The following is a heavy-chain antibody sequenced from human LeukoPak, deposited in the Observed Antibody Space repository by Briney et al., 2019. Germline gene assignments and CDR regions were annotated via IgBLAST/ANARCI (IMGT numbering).Heavy chain of an antibody. CDR3: ASMDGSGWYLDY. J-gene: IGHJ4*02. V-gene: IGHV4-34*01. D-gene: IGHD6-19*01. Sequence: SETLSLTCAVYGGSFSGYYWSWIRQPPGKGLEWIGEINHSGSTNYNPSLKSRVTISVDTSKNQFSLKLSSVTAADTAVYYCASMDGSGWYLDYWGQGTLVTVSS. CDR1: GGSFSGYY. CDR2: INHSGST.